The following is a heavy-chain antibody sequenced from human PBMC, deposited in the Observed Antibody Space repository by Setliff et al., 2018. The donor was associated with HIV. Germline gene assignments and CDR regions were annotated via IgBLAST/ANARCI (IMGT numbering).Heavy chain of an antibody. Sequence: SGESLKISCKGSGYSFTSYWISWVRQMPGKGLEWMGRIDPSDSYTNYSPSFQGHVTISADKSISTAYLQWSSLKASDTAMYYCATTRGYCSGGSCYSPPYMDVWGKGTTVTVSS. CDR2: IDPSDSYT. D-gene: IGHD2-15*01. CDR1: GYSFTSYW. CDR3: ATTRGYCSGGSCYSPPYMDV. J-gene: IGHJ6*03. V-gene: IGHV5-10-1*01.